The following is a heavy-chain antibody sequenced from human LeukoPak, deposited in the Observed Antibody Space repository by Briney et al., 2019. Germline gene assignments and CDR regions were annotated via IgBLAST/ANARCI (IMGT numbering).Heavy chain of an antibody. D-gene: IGHD5-24*01. CDR2: VSYDGSNK. V-gene: IGHV3-30*03. J-gene: IGHJ1*01. Sequence: GRSLRLSCAASGFXFSAYGMHWVRQAPGKGLEWVAIVSYDGSNKYYADTVKGRFTISRDNSKNTLYLQMNSLRSEDTAVYYCAPGGDGYNPAYFQHWGQGTLVTVSS. CDR1: GFXFSAYG. CDR3: APGGDGYNPAYFQH.